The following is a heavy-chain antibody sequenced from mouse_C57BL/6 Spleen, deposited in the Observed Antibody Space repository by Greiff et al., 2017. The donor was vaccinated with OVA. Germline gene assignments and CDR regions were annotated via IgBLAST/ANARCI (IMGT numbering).Heavy chain of an antibody. J-gene: IGHJ3*01. CDR3: ARSIGGYVFAY. CDR1: GYTFTGYW. Sequence: QVQLQQSGAELMKPGASVKLSCKATGYTFTGYWIEWVKQRPGHGLEWIGEILPGGGSTNYNEKFKGKATFTADTSSNTAYMQLSSLTTEDSAIYCCARSIGGYVFAYWGQGTLVTVSA. V-gene: IGHV1-9*01. CDR2: ILPGGGST. D-gene: IGHD2-2*01.